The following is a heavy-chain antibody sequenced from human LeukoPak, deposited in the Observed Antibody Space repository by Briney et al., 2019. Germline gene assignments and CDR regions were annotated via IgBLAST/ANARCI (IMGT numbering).Heavy chain of an antibody. V-gene: IGHV3-7*01. CDR3: ARVDGSYTSPRFDY. Sequence: PGGSLRLSCAASEFTLSPYWISWVRQPPGKGREWVANIKRDGSEKYYVDSVKGRFTISRDNTKNSLFLQMNSLRAEDTAMYYCARVDGSYTSPRFDYWGQGTLVTVSS. D-gene: IGHD2-2*01. CDR2: IKRDGSEK. CDR1: EFTLSPYW. J-gene: IGHJ4*02.